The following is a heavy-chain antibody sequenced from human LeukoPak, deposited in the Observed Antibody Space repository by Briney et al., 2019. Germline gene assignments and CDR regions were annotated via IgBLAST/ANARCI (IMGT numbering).Heavy chain of an antibody. V-gene: IGHV2-5*01. CDR2: ISWSDDK. Sequence: KMSGPTLVNPTQTLTLTCTFSGFSLSTSGVGVGWIRQPPGKALEGLALISWSDDKRYSPSLKSRLTITKDTSKNQVVLTMTNMDPVDTATYYCAHLDYYDSSGYYSNLHNWFDPWGQGTLVTVSS. CDR3: AHLDYYDSSGYYSNLHNWFDP. D-gene: IGHD3-22*01. CDR1: GFSLSTSGVG. J-gene: IGHJ5*02.